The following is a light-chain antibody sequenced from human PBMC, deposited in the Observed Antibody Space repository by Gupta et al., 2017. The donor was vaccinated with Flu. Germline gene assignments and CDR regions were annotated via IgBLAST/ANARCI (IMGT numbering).Light chain of an antibody. CDR2: AAV. Sequence: DIQMTQSPSSVSASVGDRVTITCRASQGIGNGLAWYQQKPGKAPKLLIYAAVNLESGVPSRFSGTGSATDFALTIISLQPDDFATYYCQQGYSFPRTCGQGTKVEIK. V-gene: IGKV1-12*01. CDR3: QQGYSFPRT. J-gene: IGKJ1*01. CDR1: QGIGNG.